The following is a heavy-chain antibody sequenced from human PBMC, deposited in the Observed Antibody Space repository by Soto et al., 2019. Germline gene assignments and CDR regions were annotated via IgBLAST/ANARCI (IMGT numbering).Heavy chain of an antibody. Sequence: GGSLRLSCAASGFTFSSYSMNWVRQAPGKGLEWVSSISCSSSNTYYADSVKGRFTISRDNAKNSLYLQMNSLRAEDTAVYYCAKDAAAAGTQDYWGQGTLVTVSS. D-gene: IGHD6-13*01. J-gene: IGHJ4*02. CDR2: ISCSSSNT. CDR1: GFTFSSYS. V-gene: IGHV3-21*04. CDR3: AKDAAAAGTQDY.